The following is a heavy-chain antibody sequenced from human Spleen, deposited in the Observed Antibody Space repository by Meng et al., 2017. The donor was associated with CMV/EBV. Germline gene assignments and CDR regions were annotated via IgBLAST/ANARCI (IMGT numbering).Heavy chain of an antibody. CDR2: IIPILGIA. CDR3: ARSQDSSSWYYYYYGMDV. Sequence: SVKVSLKASVGTFSSYAISWVRQAPGQGLEWMGGIIPILGIANYAQKFQGRVTIIADKSTSTAYMELSSLRSEDTAVYYCARSQDSSSWYYYYYGMDVWGQGTTVTVSS. CDR1: VGTFSSYA. V-gene: IGHV1-69*10. J-gene: IGHJ6*02. D-gene: IGHD6-13*01.